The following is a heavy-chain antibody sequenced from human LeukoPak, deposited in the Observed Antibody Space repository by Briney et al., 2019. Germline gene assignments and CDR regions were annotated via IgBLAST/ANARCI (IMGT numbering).Heavy chain of an antibody. V-gene: IGHV4-34*01. Sequence: SETLSLTCAVYGGSFSGYYWSWIRQPPGKGLEWIGEINHSGSTNYDPSLKSRVTISVDTSKNQFSLKLSSVTAADTAVYYCARRPGTILDSWGQGTLVTVSS. J-gene: IGHJ4*02. D-gene: IGHD3-3*01. CDR3: ARRPGTILDS. CDR1: GGSFSGYY. CDR2: INHSGST.